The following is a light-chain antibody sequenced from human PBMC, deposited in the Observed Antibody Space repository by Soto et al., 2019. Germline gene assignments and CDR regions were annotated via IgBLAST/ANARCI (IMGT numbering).Light chain of an antibody. CDR3: QQYNNWPTV. J-gene: IGKJ1*01. Sequence: EIVMTQSPATLSVSPGERATLSCRASQSVSSNLAWYQQKPGQAPRLLIYGASTRATGIPARFSGGGSGTEFTLTISSLQSEDFAVYYCQQYNNWPTVFGQGTKVEIK. CDR2: GAS. CDR1: QSVSSN. V-gene: IGKV3-15*01.